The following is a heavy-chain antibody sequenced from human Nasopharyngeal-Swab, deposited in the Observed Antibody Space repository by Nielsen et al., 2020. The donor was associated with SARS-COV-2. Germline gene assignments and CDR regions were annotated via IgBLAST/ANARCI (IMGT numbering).Heavy chain of an antibody. CDR3: ARVGVNRYNWNYKGWFDP. V-gene: IGHV4-34*01. D-gene: IGHD1-7*01. Sequence: WIRQPPGKGLEWIGGINHSGSTNYNPSLKSRVTISVDTSKNQFSLKLSSVTAADTTVYYCARVGVNRYNWNYKGWFDPWGQGTLVTVSS. CDR2: INHSGST. J-gene: IGHJ5*02.